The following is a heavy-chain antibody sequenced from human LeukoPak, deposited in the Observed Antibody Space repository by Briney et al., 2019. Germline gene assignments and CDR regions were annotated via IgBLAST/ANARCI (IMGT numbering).Heavy chain of an antibody. CDR2: IYYSGST. CDR1: GGYISSSSYY. Sequence: SETLSLTCTVSGGYISSSSYYWDWIRQPSGRGPEWIGSIYYSGSTYYNPSLKSQVTIFLDTSKNQFSLKLASVTAADTAVYYCARRRYYDSTGYLDWGQGTLVTVSS. V-gene: IGHV4-39*01. D-gene: IGHD3-22*01. CDR3: ARRRYYDSTGYLD. J-gene: IGHJ1*01.